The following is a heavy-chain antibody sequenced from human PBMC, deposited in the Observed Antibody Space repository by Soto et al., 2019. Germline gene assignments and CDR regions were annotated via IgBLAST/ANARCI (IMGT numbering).Heavy chain of an antibody. J-gene: IGHJ6*02. V-gene: IGHV3-21*01. Sequence: RGSLRLSCAASGFTFSSYSMNWVRQAPGKGLEWVSSISSSSSYIYYADSVKGRFTISRDNAKNSLYLQMNSLRAEDTAVYYCARDREQLVPSGLDVWGQGTTVTVSS. CDR3: ARDREQLVPSGLDV. D-gene: IGHD6-6*01. CDR1: GFTFSSYS. CDR2: ISSSSSYI.